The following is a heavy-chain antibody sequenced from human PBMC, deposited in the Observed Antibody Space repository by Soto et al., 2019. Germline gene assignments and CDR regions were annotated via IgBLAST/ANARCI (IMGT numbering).Heavy chain of an antibody. D-gene: IGHD6-19*01. CDR2: ISGSGGST. V-gene: IGHV3-23*01. Sequence: LRLSCAASGFTFSSYAMSWVRQAPGKGLEWVSAISGSGGSTYYADSVKGRFTISRDNSKNTLYLQMNSLRAEDTAVYYCAKAFSIAVAGTNFDYWGQGTLVTVSS. CDR3: AKAFSIAVAGTNFDY. CDR1: GFTFSSYA. J-gene: IGHJ4*02.